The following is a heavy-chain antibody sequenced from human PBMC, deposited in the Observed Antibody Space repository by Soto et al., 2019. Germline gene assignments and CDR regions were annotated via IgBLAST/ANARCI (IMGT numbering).Heavy chain of an antibody. CDR2: ISESSGTI. CDR1: GFTFSTYS. V-gene: IGHV3-48*02. CDR3: TRDDEVFFDS. J-gene: IGHJ4*01. Sequence: GGSLRLSCAASGFTFSTYSMNWVRQAPGKGLEWPSYISESSGTIYYADSVKGRFTISRDNAKNSLYLQMNSLRDEDTAVYYCTRDDEVFFDSWGQGTLVTVSS.